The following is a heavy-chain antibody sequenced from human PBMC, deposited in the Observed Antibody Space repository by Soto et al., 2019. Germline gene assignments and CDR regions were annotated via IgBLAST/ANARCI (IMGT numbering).Heavy chain of an antibody. J-gene: IGHJ5*02. D-gene: IGHD3-3*01. CDR2: IFHDGTA. CDR1: GVSISSGNW. CDR3: ARVQVKRITIFGVVITGWFDP. Sequence: SETLSLTCAVSGVSISSGNWWTWVRQSPQRGLEYIGEIFHDGTANYYPSFERRVAISVDTSKNQFPLKLSSVTAADTAVYYCARVQVKRITIFGVVITGWFDPWGQGTLVTVSS. V-gene: IGHV4-4*02.